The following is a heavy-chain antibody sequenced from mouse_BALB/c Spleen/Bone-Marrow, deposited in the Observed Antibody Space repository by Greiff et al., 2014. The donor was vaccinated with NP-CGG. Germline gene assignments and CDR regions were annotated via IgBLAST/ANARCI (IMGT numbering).Heavy chain of an antibody. CDR1: GFDFSRYW. CDR2: INPDSSTI. V-gene: IGHV4-1*02. Sequence: EVKVIESGGGLVQPGGSLKLSCAASGFDFSRYWMSWVRQAPGKGLEWIGEINPDSSTINYTPSLKDKFIISRDNAKNTLYLQMSKVRSEDTALYYCERLSYYGRFAYWGRGTLVTVSA. CDR3: ERLSYYGRFAY. J-gene: IGHJ3*01. D-gene: IGHD1-1*01.